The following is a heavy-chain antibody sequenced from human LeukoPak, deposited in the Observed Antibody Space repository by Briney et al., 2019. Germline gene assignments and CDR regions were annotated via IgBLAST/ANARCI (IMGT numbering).Heavy chain of an antibody. J-gene: IGHJ4*02. CDR2: IYYSRST. D-gene: IGHD3-22*01. CDR3: ARRRNSRGYLPYYFDY. CDR1: GGSISSYY. V-gene: IGHV4-59*08. Sequence: SETLSLTCTVSGGSISSYYWSWIRQPPGKGLEWIGYIYYSRSTNYNPSLKSRVTISGDTSKNQFSLKLSSVTAADTAVYYCARRRNSRGYLPYYFDYWGQGTLVTVSS.